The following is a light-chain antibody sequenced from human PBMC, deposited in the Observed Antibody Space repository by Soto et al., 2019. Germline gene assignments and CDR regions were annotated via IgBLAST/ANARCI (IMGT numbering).Light chain of an antibody. CDR2: KAS. CDR3: QQYNNWPYT. J-gene: IGKJ2*01. Sequence: DIQMTQSPSTLSASVGDRVTITCRASQSISSWLAWYQQKPGKAPKLLIYKASSLESGVPSRFSGSGSGTEFTLTISSLQPDDFATYYCQQYNNWPYTFGQGTTLEI. CDR1: QSISSW. V-gene: IGKV1-5*03.